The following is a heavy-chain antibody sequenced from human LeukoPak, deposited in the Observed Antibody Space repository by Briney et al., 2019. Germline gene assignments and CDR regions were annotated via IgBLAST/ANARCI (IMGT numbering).Heavy chain of an antibody. CDR1: VFTFSSYA. Sequence: GGSLRLSCAASVFTFSSYAMSWVRQAPGKGLEWVSTISGSGGSTYYADSVKGRFTISRDNPKNTLYLQMNSLRAEDTAVYYCAKVVGATTRGYFDYWGQGTLVTVSS. V-gene: IGHV3-23*01. CDR3: AKVVGATTRGYFDY. J-gene: IGHJ4*02. D-gene: IGHD1-26*01. CDR2: ISGSGGST.